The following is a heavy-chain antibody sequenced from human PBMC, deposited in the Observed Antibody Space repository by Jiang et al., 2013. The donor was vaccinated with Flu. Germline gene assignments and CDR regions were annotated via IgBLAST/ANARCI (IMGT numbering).Heavy chain of an antibody. D-gene: IGHD6-19*01. CDR1: GSHSPLVEWV. J-gene: IGHJ3*02. Sequence: LTLTCTFSGSHSPLVEWVWAGSVQPPGKALECLALIYWDDDKRYSPSLRSRLTITKDTSRNQVVLIVTNMDPMDTGTYYCAHRVGLEVGGGWDGGAFDIWGQGTVVTVSS. CDR3: AHRVGLEVGGGWDGGAFDI. V-gene: IGHV2-5*02. CDR2: IYWDDDK.